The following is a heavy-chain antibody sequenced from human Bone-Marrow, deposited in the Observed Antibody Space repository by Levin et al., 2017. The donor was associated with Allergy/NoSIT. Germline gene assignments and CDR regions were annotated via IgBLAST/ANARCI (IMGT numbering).Heavy chain of an antibody. CDR1: GFIFDDFA. Sequence: SCEASGFIFDDFAMNWVRQAPGKGLEWVADINWNGDGPTYVDSVKGRFIISRDNAKNSLYLQMNSLRVEDTAFYYCARSTRGEEGPFDYWGQGTLVTVSS. V-gene: IGHV3-20*04. D-gene: IGHD2-2*01. CDR3: ARSTRGEEGPFDY. CDR2: INWNGDGP. J-gene: IGHJ4*02.